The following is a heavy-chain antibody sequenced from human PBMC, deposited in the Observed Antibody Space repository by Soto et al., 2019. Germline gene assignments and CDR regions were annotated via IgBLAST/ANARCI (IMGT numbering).Heavy chain of an antibody. CDR2: IYYSGTT. CDR1: GGSISSSSYY. D-gene: IGHD5-12*01. J-gene: IGHJ4*02. CDR3: ARHRNIVSTIDY. Sequence: QLQLQESGPGLVKPSETLSLTCTVSGGSISSSSYYWGWIRQPPGKGLEWIGSIYYSGTTYYNPSLKSRVTISVDTSKNQFSPKLSSVTAADTAVFYCARHRNIVSTIDYWGQGTLVTVSS. V-gene: IGHV4-39*01.